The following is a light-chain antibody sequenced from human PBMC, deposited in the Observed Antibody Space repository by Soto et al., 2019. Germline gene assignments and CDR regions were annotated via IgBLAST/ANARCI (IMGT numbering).Light chain of an antibody. V-gene: IGLV2-14*03. J-gene: IGLJ2*01. CDR2: DVS. CDR3: SSYTNRGTHVV. CDR1: NSDVGAYNY. Sequence: QSALTQPASVSGSPGQSITISCTGTNSDVGAYNYVSWYQHHPGKAPKLMIYDVSHRPSRISDRFSGSKSGNTASLTISGLQAEDEADYYCSSYTNRGTHVVFGGGTKLTVL.